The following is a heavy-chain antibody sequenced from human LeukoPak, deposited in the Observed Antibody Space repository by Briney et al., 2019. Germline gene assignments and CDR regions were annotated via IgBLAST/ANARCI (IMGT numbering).Heavy chain of an antibody. CDR3: ARLTTVPDY. CDR2: FYPEHHHT. J-gene: IGHJ4*02. D-gene: IGHD1-14*01. CDR1: GYGLPSYL. Sequence: EALKISCKGSGYGLPSYLIGWVRQMPGKGLEWRGIFYPEHHHTRYSPSFQRQVTISADKSISTAYLQWSSLKASGTAMYYWARLTTVPDYWGQGTRV. V-gene: IGHV5-51*01.